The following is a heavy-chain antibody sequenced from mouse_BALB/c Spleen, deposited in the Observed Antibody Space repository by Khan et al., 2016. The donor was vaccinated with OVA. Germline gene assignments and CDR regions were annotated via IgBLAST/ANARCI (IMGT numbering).Heavy chain of an antibody. J-gene: IGHJ2*01. Sequence: EVELVESGGGLVQPGGSLKLSCAASGFTFSSYGMSWVRQTPDKRLELVATINSNGGSTYYPDSVKGRFTISRDNAKNTLYRQMSRLKSEDTAMYYCARMARTINWGQGTTLTVSS. V-gene: IGHV5-6-3*01. CDR3: ARMARTIN. CDR1: GFTFSSYG. CDR2: INSNGGST.